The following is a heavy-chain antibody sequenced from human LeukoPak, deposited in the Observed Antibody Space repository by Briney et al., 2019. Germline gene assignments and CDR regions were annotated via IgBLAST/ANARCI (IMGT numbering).Heavy chain of an antibody. V-gene: IGHV4-59*01. Sequence: KPSETLSLTCTVSGGSMNSYYWSWIRQPPGKGLEWIGYIYYSGSTNYNPSLKSRVTISVDTSKKQVSLRLSSVTAADTAVYYCASSGSSIAARVFDYWGQGTLVTVSS. D-gene: IGHD6-6*01. CDR2: IYYSGST. CDR1: GGSMNSYY. J-gene: IGHJ4*02. CDR3: ASSGSSIAARVFDY.